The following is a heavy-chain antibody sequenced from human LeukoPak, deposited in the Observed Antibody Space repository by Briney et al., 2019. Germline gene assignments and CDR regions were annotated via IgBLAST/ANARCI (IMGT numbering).Heavy chain of an antibody. V-gene: IGHV6-1*01. J-gene: IGHJ4*02. Sequence: PSQTLSLTCAISGDSVFNYNGAWNWIRQSPSRGLEWLGRTYYRSQWYYDYAESVRSRMNIIVDTSKNQFSLHLNSVTPVDTAVYYCARDHAGLGYWGKGTLVTVSS. CDR1: GDSVFNYNGA. CDR3: ARDHAGLGY. CDR2: TYYRSQWYY.